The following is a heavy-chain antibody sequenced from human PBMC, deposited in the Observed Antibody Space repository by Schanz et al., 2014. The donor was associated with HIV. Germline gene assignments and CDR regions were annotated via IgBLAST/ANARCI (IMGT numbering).Heavy chain of an antibody. D-gene: IGHD6-19*01. Sequence: QVHLVQSGAEVTRPGTTVKVSCKASGGTFSTYAINWVRQAPGQGLEWMGGIIPLFDTANYAQRFQGRVTISADESTSTAYMELTSLRSEDTAVYYCARDRGNIAVAGTFDYWGQGTLVIVSS. V-gene: IGHV1-69*01. CDR1: GGTFSTYA. J-gene: IGHJ4*02. CDR2: IIPLFDTA. CDR3: ARDRGNIAVAGTFDY.